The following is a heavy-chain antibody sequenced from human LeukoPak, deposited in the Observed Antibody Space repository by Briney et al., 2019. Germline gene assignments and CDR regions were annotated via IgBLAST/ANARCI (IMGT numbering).Heavy chain of an antibody. Sequence: KGGESLQISCRGSGYSFTSYWISWVRQLPGKGLEWMGRIDPSDSYTNYSPSFQGHVTISADKSISTAYLQWSSLKASDTAMYYCARAFYGGIPFDYWGQGTLVTVSS. CDR2: IDPSDSYT. CDR1: GYSFTSYW. J-gene: IGHJ4*02. V-gene: IGHV5-10-1*01. CDR3: ARAFYGGIPFDY. D-gene: IGHD4-23*01.